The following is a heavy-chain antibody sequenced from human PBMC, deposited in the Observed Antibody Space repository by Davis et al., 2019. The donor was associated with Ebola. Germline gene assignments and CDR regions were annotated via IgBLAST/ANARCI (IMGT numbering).Heavy chain of an antibody. J-gene: IGHJ6*02. Sequence: GESLKISCAASGFTFSSYSMNWVRQAPGKGLEWVSYISSSSSTIYYADSVKGRFTISRDNAKNSLYLQMNSLRDEDTAVYYCARESSGLSYYYYYGMDVWGQGTTVTVSS. CDR3: ARESSGLSYYYYYGMDV. CDR2: ISSSSSTI. D-gene: IGHD3-22*01. V-gene: IGHV3-48*02. CDR1: GFTFSSYS.